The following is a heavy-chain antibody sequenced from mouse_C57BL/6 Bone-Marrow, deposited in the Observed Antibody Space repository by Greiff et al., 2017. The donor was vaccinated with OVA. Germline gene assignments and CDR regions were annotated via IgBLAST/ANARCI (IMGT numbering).Heavy chain of an antibody. Sequence: DVMLVESEGGLVQPGSSMKLSCTASGFTFSDYYMAWVRQVPEMGLEWVANINYDGSSTYYLDSLKSRFIISRDNAKNILYLQMSSLKSEDTATYYCARGGWDWYFDVWGTGTTVTVSS. D-gene: IGHD3-3*01. V-gene: IGHV5-16*01. CDR1: GFTFSDYY. CDR2: INYDGSST. CDR3: ARGGWDWYFDV. J-gene: IGHJ1*03.